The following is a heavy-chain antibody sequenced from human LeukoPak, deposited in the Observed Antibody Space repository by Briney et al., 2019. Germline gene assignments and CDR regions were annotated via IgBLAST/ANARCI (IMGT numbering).Heavy chain of an antibody. CDR2: ISSDGSNK. V-gene: IGHV3-30*03. CDR1: GFTFSNYG. CDR3: ARPHRQHLDY. J-gene: IGHJ4*02. D-gene: IGHD5-18*01. Sequence: GGSLRLSCAASGFTFSNYGMHWVRQAPGKGLEWVAVISSDGSNKYYADSVKGRFTISRDDSKNTLYLQMNSLRAEDTAVYYCARPHRQHLDYWGQGTLVTVSS.